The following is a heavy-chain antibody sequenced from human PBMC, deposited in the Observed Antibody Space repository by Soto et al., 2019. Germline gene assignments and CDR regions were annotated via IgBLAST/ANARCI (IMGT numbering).Heavy chain of an antibody. CDR2: INHSGST. CDR3: ARCYYYYMDV. Sequence: SETLSLTCAVYGGSFSGYYWSWIRQPPGKGLEWIGEINHSGSTNYNPSLKSRVTISVDTSKNQFSLKLSSVTAADTAVYYCARCYYYYMDVWGKGTTVTVSS. V-gene: IGHV4-34*01. J-gene: IGHJ6*03. CDR1: GGSFSGYY.